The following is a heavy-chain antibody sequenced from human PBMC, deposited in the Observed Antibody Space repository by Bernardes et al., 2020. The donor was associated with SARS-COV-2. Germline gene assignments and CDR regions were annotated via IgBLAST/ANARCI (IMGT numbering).Heavy chain of an antibody. CDR3: ARAKIVVVTDAFDI. V-gene: IGHV4-31*03. J-gene: IGHJ3*02. CDR2: IYYRGST. Sequence: SETMSLTCTVSGGSISSGGYYWSWIRQHPGKGLEWIGYIYYRGSTYYNPSLKSRVTISVDTSKNQFSLKLSSVTAADTAVYYCARAKIVVVTDAFDIWGQGTMVTVSS. D-gene: IGHD3-22*01. CDR1: GGSISSGGYY.